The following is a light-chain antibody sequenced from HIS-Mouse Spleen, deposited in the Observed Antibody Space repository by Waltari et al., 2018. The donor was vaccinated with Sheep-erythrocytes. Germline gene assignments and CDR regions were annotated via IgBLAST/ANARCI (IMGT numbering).Light chain of an antibody. V-gene: IGLV2-11*01. CDR3: CSYAGSYNHV. Sequence: QSALTQPGTVSGSPGESVTISCTGTSSDVGGYNYVPWYQQYPGKAPKLMIYDVSKRPSGVPDRFSGSKSGNTASLTISGLQAEDEADYYCCSYAGSYNHVFATGTKVTVL. CDR2: DVS. J-gene: IGLJ1*01. CDR1: SSDVGGYNY.